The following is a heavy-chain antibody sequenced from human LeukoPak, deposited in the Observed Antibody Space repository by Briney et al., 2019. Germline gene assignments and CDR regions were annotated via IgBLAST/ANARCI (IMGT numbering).Heavy chain of an antibody. D-gene: IGHD6-6*01. CDR1: GGTFSSYA. CDR3: AVIAARPDLDY. Sequence: SVKVSCKASGGTFSSYAISWVRQAPGQGLEWMGGIIPIFGTANYAQKFQGRVTITADKSTSTAYMELSSLRSEDTAVYYCAVIAARPDLDYWGQGTLVTVSS. CDR2: IIPIFGTA. V-gene: IGHV1-69*06. J-gene: IGHJ4*02.